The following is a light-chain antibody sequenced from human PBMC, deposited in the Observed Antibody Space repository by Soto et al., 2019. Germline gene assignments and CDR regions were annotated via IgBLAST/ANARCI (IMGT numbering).Light chain of an antibody. V-gene: IGLV2-8*01. CDR2: EVS. CDR3: ASYAGSNNYV. Sequence: QSALTQPPSASGSPGQSVTISCTGTSSDVGGYNYVSWYQQHPGKAPKLMIYEVSKRPSGVPDRFFGSKSGNTASLTVSELQAEDEADYYCASYAGSNNYVFGPGTKVTVL. CDR1: SSDVGGYNY. J-gene: IGLJ1*01.